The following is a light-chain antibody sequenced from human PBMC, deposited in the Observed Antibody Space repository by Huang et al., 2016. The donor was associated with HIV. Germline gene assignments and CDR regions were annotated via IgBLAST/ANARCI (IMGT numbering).Light chain of an antibody. V-gene: IGKV3-20*01. CDR3: HHYGSPPWT. J-gene: IGKJ1*01. CDR2: ATS. Sequence: DIVLTQSPGTLSLSPGERATLSCRASQSFSSYYVAWYQQKAGQTPRLLIHATSTRANGIPYRFSGSGSGAGFTLTISRLEPEDSAVYFCHHYGSPPWTFGQGTRVEIK. CDR1: QSFSSYY.